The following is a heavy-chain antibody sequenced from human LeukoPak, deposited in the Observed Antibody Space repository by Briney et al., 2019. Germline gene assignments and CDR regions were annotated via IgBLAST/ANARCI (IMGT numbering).Heavy chain of an antibody. CDR1: GFTFSSYA. V-gene: IGHV3-23*01. D-gene: IGHD5-18*01. CDR3: ARPRGYSYGYYAFDI. Sequence: GGSLRLSCAASGFTFSSYAMSWVRQAPGKGLEWVSAISGSGGSTYYADSVKGRFTISRDNSKNTLYLQVNSLRAEDTAVYYCARPRGYSYGYYAFDIWGQGTMVTVSS. J-gene: IGHJ3*02. CDR2: ISGSGGST.